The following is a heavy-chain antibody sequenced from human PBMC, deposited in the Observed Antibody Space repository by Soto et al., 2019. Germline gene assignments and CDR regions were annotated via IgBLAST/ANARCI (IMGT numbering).Heavy chain of an antibody. D-gene: IGHD3-3*01. V-gene: IGHV3-23*01. Sequence: GGSLRLSCAASGFTFSSYAMSWVRQAPGKGLEWVSAISGSGGSTYYADSVKGRFTISRDNSKNTLYLQMNSLRAEDTAVYYCAKGLYYDFWSGYSSFDYWGQGTLVTVSS. J-gene: IGHJ4*02. CDR2: ISGSGGST. CDR3: AKGLYYDFWSGYSSFDY. CDR1: GFTFSSYA.